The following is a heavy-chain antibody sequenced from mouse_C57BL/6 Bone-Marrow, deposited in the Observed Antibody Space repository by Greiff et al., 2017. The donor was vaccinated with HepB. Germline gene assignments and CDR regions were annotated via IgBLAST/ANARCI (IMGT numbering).Heavy chain of an antibody. D-gene: IGHD2-2*01. Sequence: EVKLMESGGGLVQPGGSLSLSCAASGFTFTDYYMSWVRQPPGKALEWLGFIRNKANGYTTEYSAPVKGRFTISRDNSQSILYLQMNALRAEDSATYYCARQDYYGYDGLAYWGQGTLVTVSA. CDR2: IRNKANGYTT. CDR3: ARQDYYGYDGLAY. CDR1: GFTFTDYY. V-gene: IGHV7-3*01. J-gene: IGHJ3*01.